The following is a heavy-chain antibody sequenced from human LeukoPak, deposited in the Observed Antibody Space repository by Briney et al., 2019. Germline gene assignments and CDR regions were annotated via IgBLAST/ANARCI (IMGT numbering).Heavy chain of an antibody. CDR3: AKVPVFSLTISEVVTDDAFDI. J-gene: IGHJ3*02. V-gene: IGHV3-23*01. CDR1: GFTFSSHA. CDR2: ISGSGGST. D-gene: IGHD3-3*01. Sequence: GGSLRLSYAASGFTFSSHAMSWVRQAPGKGLEWVSSISGSGGSTYYADSVKGRFTISRDNSKNTLYLQMNSLRAEDTPVYYCAKVPVFSLTISEVVTDDAFDIWGQGTIVTVSS.